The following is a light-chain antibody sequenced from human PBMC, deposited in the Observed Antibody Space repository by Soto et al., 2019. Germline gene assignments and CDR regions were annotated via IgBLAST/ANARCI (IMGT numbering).Light chain of an antibody. CDR1: QSVSNY. CDR2: DAS. J-gene: IGKJ2*01. CDR3: QQRSNWPRLT. V-gene: IGKV3-11*01. Sequence: EIVLTQSPATLSLSPGERATLSCRASQSVSNYLAWYQQKPGQAPRLLIYDASNRATGIPARFSGSGSGTEFTLTISSLEPEDFAVYYCQQRSNWPRLTFGQGTKVEIK.